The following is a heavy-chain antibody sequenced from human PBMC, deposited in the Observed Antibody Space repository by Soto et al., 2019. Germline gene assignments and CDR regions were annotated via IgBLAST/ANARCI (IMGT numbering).Heavy chain of an antibody. D-gene: IGHD5-12*01. Sequence: QVQLQESGPGLVKPSGTLSLTCAVSSGSISSSNWWSWVRQPPGKGLEWIGEIYHSGSTNYNPSLKSRVTISVDKSKNQFSLKLSSVTAADTAVYYCARNRGYSGYDYLEYWFDPWGQGTLVTVSS. J-gene: IGHJ5*02. CDR1: SGSISSSNW. CDR3: ARNRGYSGYDYLEYWFDP. V-gene: IGHV4-4*02. CDR2: IYHSGST.